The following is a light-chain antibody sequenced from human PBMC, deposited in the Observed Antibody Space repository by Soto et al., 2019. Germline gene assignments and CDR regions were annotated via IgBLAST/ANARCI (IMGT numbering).Light chain of an antibody. V-gene: IGKV3-20*01. CDR1: QSISSSY. Sequence: EIVLTQSPGTLSLSPGERATLSCRASQSISSSYLAWYQQKPGQAPRLLIYGASERATGIPDRFSGSGSGTDFTLTISRLESEDLAVYYCQQYGSAPAWTFGQGTKVEIK. CDR2: GAS. J-gene: IGKJ1*01. CDR3: QQYGSAPAWT.